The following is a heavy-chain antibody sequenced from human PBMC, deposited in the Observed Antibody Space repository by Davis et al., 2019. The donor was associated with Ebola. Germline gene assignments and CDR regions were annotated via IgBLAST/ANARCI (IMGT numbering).Heavy chain of an antibody. Sequence: AASVKVSCKASGYTFTNYYMHWVRQAPGQGLEWMGIINPSGGSTSYAQKFQGRVTMTRDTSTSTVYMELSSLRSEDTAVYYCARDEGFRMVRGVITFWGQGTLVTVSS. J-gene: IGHJ4*02. D-gene: IGHD3-10*01. CDR1: GYTFTNYY. CDR3: ARDEGFRMVRGVITF. CDR2: INPSGGST. V-gene: IGHV1-46*01.